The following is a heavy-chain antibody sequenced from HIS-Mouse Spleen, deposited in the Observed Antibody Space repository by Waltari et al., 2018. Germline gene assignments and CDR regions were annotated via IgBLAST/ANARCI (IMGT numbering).Heavy chain of an antibody. CDR2: ISYDGSNK. CDR3: AKASSGWLDY. J-gene: IGHJ4*02. CDR1: GFTFRSSG. Sequence: QVQLVESGGGVVQPGRSLLLACAASGFTFRSSGMHWVRQAPGKGLEWVAVISYDGSNKYYADSVKGRFTISRDNSKNTLYLQMNSLRAEDTAVYYCAKASSGWLDYWGQGTLVTVSS. V-gene: IGHV3-30*18. D-gene: IGHD6-19*01.